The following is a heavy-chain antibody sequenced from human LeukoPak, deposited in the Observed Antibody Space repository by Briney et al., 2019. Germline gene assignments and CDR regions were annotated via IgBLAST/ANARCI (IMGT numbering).Heavy chain of an antibody. CDR3: AKKHYYDSSGYYYVWYFDL. J-gene: IGHJ2*01. CDR1: GFTFSSYA. V-gene: IGHV3-23*01. CDR2: ISGSGGSI. D-gene: IGHD3-22*01. Sequence: GGSLRLSCAASGFTFSSYAMSWVRQAPGKGLEWVSGISGSGGSIYYADSVKGRFTISRDNSKNTLYLQMNSLRAEDTAVYYCAKKHYYDSSGYYYVWYFDLWGRGTPVTVSS.